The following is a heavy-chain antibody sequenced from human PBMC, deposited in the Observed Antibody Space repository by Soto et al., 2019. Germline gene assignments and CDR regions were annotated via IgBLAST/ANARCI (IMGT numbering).Heavy chain of an antibody. V-gene: IGHV3-30*18. Sequence: PGGSLRLSCAASGFTFSNYGMHWVRQAPGKGLEWVAVILYDETSKYYADSVKGRFTISRDNSKNTLYLQMNSLRTEDTALYYCANGRPINDHDGYQPDYWGQGTLVTVSS. CDR1: GFTFSNYG. CDR3: ANGRPINDHDGYQPDY. CDR2: ILYDETSK. D-gene: IGHD5-12*01. J-gene: IGHJ4*02.